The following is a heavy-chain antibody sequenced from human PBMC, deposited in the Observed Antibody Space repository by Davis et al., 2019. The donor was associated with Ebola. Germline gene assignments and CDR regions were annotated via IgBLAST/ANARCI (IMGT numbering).Heavy chain of an antibody. CDR3: ARDQLVLARHYYYYYMDV. CDR2: IYTSGST. D-gene: IGHD6-6*01. Sequence: SETLSLTCTVSGGSISTHYWSWIRQPPGKGLEWIGRIYTSGSTNYNPSLKSRVTMSVDTSKNQFSLTLTSVTAADTAVYYCARDQLVLARHYYYYYMDVWGKGTTVTVSS. J-gene: IGHJ6*03. CDR1: GGSISTHY. V-gene: IGHV4-4*07.